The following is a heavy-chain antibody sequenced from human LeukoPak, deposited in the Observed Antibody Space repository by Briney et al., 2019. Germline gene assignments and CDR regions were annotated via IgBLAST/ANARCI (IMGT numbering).Heavy chain of an antibody. J-gene: IGHJ4*02. CDR1: GFTFRSYS. D-gene: IGHD2-15*01. CDR3: ARDNDGYCSGGSCYALFDY. CDR2: ISSSSSYI. Sequence: GGSLRLSCAASGFTFRSYSMNWVRQAPGKGLEWVSSISSSSSYIYYADSVKGRFTISRDNAKNSLYLQMNRLRAEDTAVYYCARDNDGYCSGGSCYALFDYWGQGTLVTVSS. V-gene: IGHV3-21*01.